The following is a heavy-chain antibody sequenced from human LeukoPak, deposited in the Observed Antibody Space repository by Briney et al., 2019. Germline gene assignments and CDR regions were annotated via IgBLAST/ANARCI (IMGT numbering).Heavy chain of an antibody. CDR1: GGSISSGSYY. CDR2: IYTSGST. V-gene: IGHV4-61*02. J-gene: IGHJ6*03. Sequence: PSQTLSLTCTVSGGSISSGSYYWSWIRQPAGKGLEWIGRIYTSGSTNYNPSLKSRVTISVGTSKNQFSLKLSSVTAADTAVYYCARAVGTYYYYYYMDVWGKGTTVTVSS. CDR3: ARAVGTYYYYYYMDV. D-gene: IGHD1-14*01.